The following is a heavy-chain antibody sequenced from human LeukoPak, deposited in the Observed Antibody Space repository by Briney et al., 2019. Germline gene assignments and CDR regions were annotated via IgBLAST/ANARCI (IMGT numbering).Heavy chain of an antibody. V-gene: IGHV3-23*01. J-gene: IGHJ4*02. CDR1: GFTFSSYA. CDR3: AKLEVGIAVAGPLGYFDY. CDR2: ISGSGGST. Sequence: GGSLRLSCAASGFTFSSYAMSWVRQAPGKGLEWVSAISGSGGSTYYADSVKGRFTISRDNSKNTLYLQMNSLRAEDTAVYYCAKLEVGIAVAGPLGYFDYWGQGALVTVSS. D-gene: IGHD6-19*01.